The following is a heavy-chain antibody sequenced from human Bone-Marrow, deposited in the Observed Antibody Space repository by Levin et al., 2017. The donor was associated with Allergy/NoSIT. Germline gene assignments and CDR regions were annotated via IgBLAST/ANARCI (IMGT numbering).Heavy chain of an antibody. J-gene: IGHJ4*02. CDR3: ARDAGWLQLQYGIFDN. CDR1: GFSFSSSW. CDR2: IKEDGSEK. D-gene: IGHD5-24*01. V-gene: IGHV3-7*01. Sequence: LSLTCATSGFSFSSSWMTWVRQAPGKGLEWVANIKEDGSEKYLVDSVKDRFTISRDNAKNSIYLEMNSLRAEDTAVYYCARDAGWLQLQYGIFDNWGQGTLVTVSS.